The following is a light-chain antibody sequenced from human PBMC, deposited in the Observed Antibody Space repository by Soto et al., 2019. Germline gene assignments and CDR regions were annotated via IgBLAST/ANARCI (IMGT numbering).Light chain of an antibody. V-gene: IGLV3-21*02. Sequence: YQLTQPPSVSPARGQTARNTCGGNNTRIKSVHWYQQKPGPEPVLVVYDDGDPTTGISERFSGSKSGKTATLTACRVEAADEAVYHCPLRHTTTDVLVGGG. J-gene: IGLJ2*01. CDR2: DDG. CDR1: NTRIKS. CDR3: PLRHTTTDVL.